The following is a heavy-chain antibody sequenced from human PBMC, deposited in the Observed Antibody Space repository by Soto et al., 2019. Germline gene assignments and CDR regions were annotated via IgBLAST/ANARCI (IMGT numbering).Heavy chain of an antibody. Sequence: QVQLQQWGAGLLKPSETLSLTCAVYGGSFSGYYWSWIRQPPGKGLEWIGEINHSGSTNYNPSLKSRVTISVDTSKNQFSLKLSSVTVADTAVYYCARGGYDFWSGYHNYYYGMDVWGQGTTVTVSS. D-gene: IGHD3-3*01. CDR3: ARGGYDFWSGYHNYYYGMDV. V-gene: IGHV4-34*01. CDR2: INHSGST. CDR1: GGSFSGYY. J-gene: IGHJ6*02.